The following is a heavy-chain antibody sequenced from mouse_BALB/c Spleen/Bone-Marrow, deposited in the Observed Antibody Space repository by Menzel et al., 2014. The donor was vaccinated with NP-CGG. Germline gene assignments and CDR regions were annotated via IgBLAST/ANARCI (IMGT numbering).Heavy chain of an antibody. CDR2: INPSNGRT. Sequence: VQLQQSGAELVKPGASVKLSCKASGYTFTSYWMHWVKQRPGQGLEWIGEINPSNGRTNYNEKFKSKATLTVDKSSSTAYMQLSSLTSEASAVYYCARGTFDYWGQGTTLTVSS. J-gene: IGHJ2*01. CDR3: ARGTFDY. CDR1: GYTFTSYW. V-gene: IGHV1S81*02.